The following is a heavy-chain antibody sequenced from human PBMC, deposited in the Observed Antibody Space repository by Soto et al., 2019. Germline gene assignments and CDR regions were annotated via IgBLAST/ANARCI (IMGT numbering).Heavy chain of an antibody. CDR2: VIPRFGTT. Sequence: SVKVSCQASGDSFSKYAVNWVRQAPRQGLEWVGGVIPRFGTTNFAPTLRGRVTITADQSMNTVYIELSSLRSEDTALYYCARGRGLYNSGRSQLDSWGQGTLVTVSS. D-gene: IGHD1-1*01. J-gene: IGHJ4*02. V-gene: IGHV1-69*13. CDR3: ARGRGLYNSGRSQLDS. CDR1: GDSFSKYA.